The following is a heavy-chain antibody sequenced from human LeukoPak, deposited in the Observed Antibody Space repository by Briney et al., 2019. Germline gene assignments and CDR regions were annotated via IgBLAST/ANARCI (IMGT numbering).Heavy chain of an antibody. CDR3: ARGSSSSWGY. D-gene: IGHD6-13*01. Sequence: PSQTLSLTCAVSGGSISSGGYSWSWIRQPPGKGLEWIGYIYHSGSTYYNPSLKSRVTISVDRSKNQFSLKLSSVTAADTAVYYCARGSSSSWGYWGQGTLVTVSS. CDR1: GGSISSGGYS. J-gene: IGHJ4*02. V-gene: IGHV4-30-2*01. CDR2: IYHSGST.